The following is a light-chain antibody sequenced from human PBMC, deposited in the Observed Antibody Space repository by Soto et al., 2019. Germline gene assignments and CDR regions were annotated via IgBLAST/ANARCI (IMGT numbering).Light chain of an antibody. CDR1: HDITNF. CDR2: KAS. J-gene: IGKJ1*01. CDR3: QHYNSYSEA. Sequence: DIQMTQSPSSLSASAGDRVTITCQATHDITNFLNWYQQKPGKAPKLLIYKASTLKSGVPSRFSGSGSGTEFTLTISSLQPDDFATYYCQHYNSYSEAFGQGTKVDIK. V-gene: IGKV1-5*03.